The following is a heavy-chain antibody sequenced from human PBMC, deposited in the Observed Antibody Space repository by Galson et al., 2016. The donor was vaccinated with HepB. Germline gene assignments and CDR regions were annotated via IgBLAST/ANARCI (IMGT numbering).Heavy chain of an antibody. D-gene: IGHD3-10*01. CDR2: IKSKTDGGTT. V-gene: IGHV3-15*01. Sequence: SLRLSCAASGFTFSNAWMSWVRQAPGKGLEWVGRIKSKTDGGTTDYAAPVKGRFTISRDDSKNTLYLQTNSLKTEDTAVYYCTTGLLLWFRELSDYWGQGTLVTVSS. CDR1: GFTFSNAW. J-gene: IGHJ4*02. CDR3: TTGLLLWFRELSDY.